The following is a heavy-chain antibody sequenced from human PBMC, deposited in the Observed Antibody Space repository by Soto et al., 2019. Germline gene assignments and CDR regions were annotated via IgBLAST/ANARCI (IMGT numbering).Heavy chain of an antibody. CDR3: ASSVAAPLYYYFDY. J-gene: IGHJ4*02. Sequence: SVKVSCKASGYTFTGYYMHWVRQAPGQGLEWMGGIIPIFGTANYAQKFQGRVTITADESTSTAYMELSSLRSEDTAVYYCASSVAAPLYYYFDYWGQGTLVTVPQ. CDR2: IIPIFGTA. V-gene: IGHV1-69*13. CDR1: GYTFTGYY. D-gene: IGHD2-15*01.